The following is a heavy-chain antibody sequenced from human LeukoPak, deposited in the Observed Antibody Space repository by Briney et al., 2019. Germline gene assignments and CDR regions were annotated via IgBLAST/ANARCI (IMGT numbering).Heavy chain of an antibody. Sequence: PGGSLRLSCAASGFTFSSYGMHWVRQAPGKGLEWVAFIRYDGSNKYYADSVKGRFTISRDNSKNTLYLQMNSLRAEDTAVYYCAKNFGGEYYYYMDVWGKGTTVTISS. CDR2: IRYDGSNK. D-gene: IGHD3-10*01. CDR3: AKNFGGEYYYYMDV. CDR1: GFTFSSYG. V-gene: IGHV3-30*02. J-gene: IGHJ6*03.